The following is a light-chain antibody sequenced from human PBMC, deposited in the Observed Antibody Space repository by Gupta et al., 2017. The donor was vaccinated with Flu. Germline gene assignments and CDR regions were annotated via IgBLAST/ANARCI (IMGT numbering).Light chain of an antibody. CDR1: QSISNC. V-gene: IGKV1-5*03. CDR2: QAS. Sequence: VGARVTINCRASQSISNCLAWYQQKPGKVPKLLIYQASSLESGFPSRFSGSGSGTEFTLTISSLQPDDVATYYCQRYDSLWTFGQGTRVEIK. CDR3: QRYDSLWT. J-gene: IGKJ1*01.